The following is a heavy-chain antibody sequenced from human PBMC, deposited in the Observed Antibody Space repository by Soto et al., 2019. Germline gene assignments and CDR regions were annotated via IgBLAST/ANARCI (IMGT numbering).Heavy chain of an antibody. CDR2: IYHSGST. CDR1: GGSISSGDYY. CDR3: AIYDSSGSRGFQH. V-gene: IGHV4-30-4*01. D-gene: IGHD3-22*01. Sequence: PSETLSLTCTVSGGSISSGDYYWSWIRQPPGKGLEWIGYIYHSGSTYYNPSLKSRVTISVDTSKNQFSLKLSSVTAADTAVYYCAIYDSSGSRGFQHWGQGTLVTVSS. J-gene: IGHJ1*01.